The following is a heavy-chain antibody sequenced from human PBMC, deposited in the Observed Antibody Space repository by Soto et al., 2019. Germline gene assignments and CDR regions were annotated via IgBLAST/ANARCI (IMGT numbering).Heavy chain of an antibody. J-gene: IGHJ4*02. V-gene: IGHV4-39*01. Sequence: SETLSLTCTVSGGSISSSSYYWGWIRPPPGKGLEWIGSIYYSGSTYYNPSLKSRVTISVDTSKNQFSLKLSSVTAADTAVYYCARGATVTQYDYWGQGTLVTVSS. CDR3: ARGATVTQYDY. D-gene: IGHD4-17*01. CDR2: IYYSGST. CDR1: GGSISSSSYY.